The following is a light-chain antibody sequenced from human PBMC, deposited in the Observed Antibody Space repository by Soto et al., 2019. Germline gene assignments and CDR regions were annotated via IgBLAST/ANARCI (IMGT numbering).Light chain of an antibody. CDR2: AAS. V-gene: IGKV1-39*01. Sequence: DIQLTQAPSFLSASAGDRVTITCRASQVISSYLAWYQQKPGRAPKLLIYAASTLQSGVPSRFSGSGSGTDFTLTISSLQPEDFATYYCQQSYSTPLTFGGGTKVDIK. CDR1: QVISSY. J-gene: IGKJ4*01. CDR3: QQSYSTPLT.